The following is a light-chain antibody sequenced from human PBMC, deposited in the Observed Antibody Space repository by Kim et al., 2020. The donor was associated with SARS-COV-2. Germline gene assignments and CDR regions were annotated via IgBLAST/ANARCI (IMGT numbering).Light chain of an antibody. Sequence: PGQSITISCTGTSSDVGGYNYVSWYQQHPGKAPKLIIFDVSKRSGISDRFSGSKSGNTASLTISGLQAEDEADYYCSSYTSSSTLVFGGGTQLTVL. CDR1: SSDVGGYNY. J-gene: IGLJ3*02. CDR2: DVS. V-gene: IGLV2-14*04. CDR3: SSYTSSSTLV.